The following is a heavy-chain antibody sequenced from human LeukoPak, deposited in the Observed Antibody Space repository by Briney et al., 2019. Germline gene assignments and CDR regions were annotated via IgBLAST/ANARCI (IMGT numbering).Heavy chain of an antibody. CDR1: GASISKDY. Sequence: SETLSLTCTVSGASISKDYWAWIRQPPGKGLEWVGYVIHSDFNKAKGDITNHNPPLESRVTTSRDPPKTQSPLTLSSMTAADTATYYCVRASVDSGGAFDVWGQGTVVTVSS. D-gene: IGHD5-12*01. V-gene: IGHV4-59*01. J-gene: IGHJ3*01. CDR2: VIHSDFNKAKGDIT. CDR3: VRASVDSGGAFDV.